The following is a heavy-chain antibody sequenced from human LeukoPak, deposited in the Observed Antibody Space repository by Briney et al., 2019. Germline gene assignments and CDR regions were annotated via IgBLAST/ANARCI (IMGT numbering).Heavy chain of an antibody. Sequence: GGSLRLSCAASGFTFDDYAMHWVRQAPGKGLEWVSGISWNSGSIGYADSVKGRFTISRDNAKNSLYLQMNSLRAEDTAVYYCARASRVGATSAEFDYWGQGTLVTVSS. CDR2: ISWNSGSI. CDR3: ARASRVGATSAEFDY. V-gene: IGHV3-9*01. D-gene: IGHD1-26*01. J-gene: IGHJ4*02. CDR1: GFTFDDYA.